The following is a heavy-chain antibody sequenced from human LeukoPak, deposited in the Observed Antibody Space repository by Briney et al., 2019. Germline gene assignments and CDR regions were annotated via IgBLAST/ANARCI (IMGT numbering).Heavy chain of an antibody. J-gene: IGHJ4*02. D-gene: IGHD5-12*01. CDR3: ARWPLGGTNSGYEFDY. CDR2: INPNSGGT. Sequence: ASVMVSCKASGYTFTGYYMHWVRQAPGQGLEWMGWINPNSGGTNYAQKFQGRVTMTRDTSISTAYMELSRLRSDDTAVYYCARWPLGGTNSGYEFDYWGQGTLVTVSS. CDR1: GYTFTGYY. V-gene: IGHV1-2*02.